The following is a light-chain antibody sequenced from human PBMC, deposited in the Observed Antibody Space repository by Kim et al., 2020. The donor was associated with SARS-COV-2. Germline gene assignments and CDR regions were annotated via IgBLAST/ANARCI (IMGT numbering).Light chain of an antibody. Sequence: EIVLTQSPGTLSLSPGERATLSCRASQSVSSDYLAWYQQKPGQAPRLLISGVSSRATGIPDRFSGSGSGTDFTLTIRRLEPEDFAVYYCQQYGPSYTYGQGTKLEI. CDR3: QQYGPSYT. V-gene: IGKV3-20*01. CDR2: GVS. CDR1: QSVSSDY. J-gene: IGKJ2*01.